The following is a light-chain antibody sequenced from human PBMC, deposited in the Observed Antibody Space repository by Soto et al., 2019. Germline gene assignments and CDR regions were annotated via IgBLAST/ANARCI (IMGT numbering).Light chain of an antibody. Sequence: DIQMTQSPSTLSASVGDRVTITCRANQSISSWLAWYQQKPGKAPKLLIYDASSLESGVPSRFSGSGSGTEFTLTISSLQPDDFATYYCQQYSNYVMYTFGQGTKLEI. CDR2: DAS. CDR1: QSISSW. J-gene: IGKJ2*01. V-gene: IGKV1-5*01. CDR3: QQYSNYVMYT.